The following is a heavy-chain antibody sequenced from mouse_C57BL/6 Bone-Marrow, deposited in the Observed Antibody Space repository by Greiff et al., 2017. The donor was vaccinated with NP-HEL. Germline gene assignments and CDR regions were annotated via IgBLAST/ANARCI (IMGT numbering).Heavy chain of an antibody. J-gene: IGHJ2*01. Sequence: EVKLQESGPELVKPGASVKISCKASGYSFTDYNMNWVKQSNGKSLEWIGVINPNYGTTSYNQKFKGKTTLTVDQSSSTAYMQLNSLTSEDSAVYYCARENYYYGSSYLDYWGQGTTLTVSS. CDR3: ARENYYYGSSYLDY. D-gene: IGHD1-1*01. V-gene: IGHV1-39*01. CDR1: GYSFTDYN. CDR2: INPNYGTT.